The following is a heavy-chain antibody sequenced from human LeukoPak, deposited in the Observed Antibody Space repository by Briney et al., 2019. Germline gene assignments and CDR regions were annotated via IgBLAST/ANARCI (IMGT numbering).Heavy chain of an antibody. J-gene: IGHJ4*02. Sequence: GGSLRLSCAASGFTFSTYAMHWVRQAAGKGLEWVAVISYDGGSKYYADSVKGRFTISRDNSKNTLYLQMNSLRAEDTAVYYCAKGSRAQGYYFDYWGQGTLVTVSS. D-gene: IGHD3-10*01. CDR1: GFTFSTYA. V-gene: IGHV3-30-3*01. CDR2: ISYDGGSK. CDR3: AKGSRAQGYYFDY.